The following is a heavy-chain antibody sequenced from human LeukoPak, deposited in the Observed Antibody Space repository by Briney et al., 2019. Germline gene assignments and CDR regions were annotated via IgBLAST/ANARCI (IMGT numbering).Heavy chain of an antibody. CDR3: AGAGGYSVY. V-gene: IGHV3-66*01. CDR1: GLTVSNNH. J-gene: IGHJ4*02. CDR2: LNNDGST. D-gene: IGHD5/OR15-5a*01. Sequence: GGSLRLSCAASGLTVSNNHMNWVRQAPGKGLECVSVLNNDGSTYYADSVKGRFTTSRDSSKNTVYLQMNSLRAEDTAVYYCAGAGGYSVYGSQGTLVTVSS.